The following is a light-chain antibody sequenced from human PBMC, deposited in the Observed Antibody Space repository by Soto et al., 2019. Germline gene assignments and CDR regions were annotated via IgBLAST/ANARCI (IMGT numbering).Light chain of an antibody. V-gene: IGKV1-5*03. Sequence: DIQMTQSPSTLSASVGDRVTITCRASQSFGSWLAWYQQKPGKAPKLLIYKASSLESGVPSRFSGSGSGTEFTLTISSLQPDDFASYYCQQYGSISPWTFGQGTKVEIK. CDR3: QQYGSISPWT. J-gene: IGKJ1*01. CDR2: KAS. CDR1: QSFGSW.